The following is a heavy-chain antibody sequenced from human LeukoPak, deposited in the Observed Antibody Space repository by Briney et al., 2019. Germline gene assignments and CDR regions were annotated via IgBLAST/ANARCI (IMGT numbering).Heavy chain of an antibody. D-gene: IGHD2-2*01. J-gene: IGHJ5*02. CDR2: INHSGST. Sequence: IPSETLSLTCAVYGGSFSGYYWSWIRQPPGKGLEWIGEINHSGSTYYNPSLKSRVTISVDTSKNQFSLKLSSVTAADTAVYYCARGSGIVVVPAAIGWFDPWGQGTLVTVSS. CDR1: GGSFSGYY. V-gene: IGHV4-34*01. CDR3: ARGSGIVVVPAAIGWFDP.